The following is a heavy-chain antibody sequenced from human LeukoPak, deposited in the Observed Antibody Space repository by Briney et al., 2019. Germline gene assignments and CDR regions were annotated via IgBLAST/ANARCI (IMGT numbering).Heavy chain of an antibody. Sequence: SQTLSLTCTVSGGSISSGSYYWSWIRQPPGKGLEWIGEINHSGSTNYNPSLKSRVTISVDTSKNQFSLKLSSVTAADTAVYYCARGGAPFDYWGQGTLVTVSS. D-gene: IGHD3-10*01. CDR3: ARGGAPFDY. J-gene: IGHJ4*02. CDR1: GGSISSGSYY. V-gene: IGHV4-39*07. CDR2: INHSGST.